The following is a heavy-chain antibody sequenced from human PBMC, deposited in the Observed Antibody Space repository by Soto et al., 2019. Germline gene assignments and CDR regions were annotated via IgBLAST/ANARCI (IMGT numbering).Heavy chain of an antibody. J-gene: IGHJ5*02. D-gene: IGHD2-2*01. CDR3: ARDGDAYPA. CDR2: IKQDGSEK. CDR1: GFTFSRNW. Sequence: EVQLVESGGGLVQPGGSLTLSCAASGFTFSRNWMSWVRQAPGKGLEWVANIKQDGSEKYYADAVKGRFTLSRDNVENSLYLQMNSLRAEDTAVYYCARDGDAYPAWGQGTLVTVSS. V-gene: IGHV3-7*01.